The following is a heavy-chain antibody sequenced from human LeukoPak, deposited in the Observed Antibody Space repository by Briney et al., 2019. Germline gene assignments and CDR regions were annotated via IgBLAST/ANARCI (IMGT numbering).Heavy chain of an antibody. Sequence: SETLSLTCAVYGGSFSGYYWSWLSQPPGKGLEWSGEINHSGSTNYNPSLKSRVTISVDTSKNQFSLKLSSVTAADTAVYYCARVRQWLVQSDAFDIWGQGTMVTVSS. D-gene: IGHD6-19*01. CDR1: GGSFSGYY. CDR3: ARVRQWLVQSDAFDI. V-gene: IGHV4-34*01. J-gene: IGHJ3*02. CDR2: INHSGST.